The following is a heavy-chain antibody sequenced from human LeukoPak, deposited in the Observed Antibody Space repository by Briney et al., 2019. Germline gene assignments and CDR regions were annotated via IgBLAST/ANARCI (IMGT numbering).Heavy chain of an antibody. CDR1: GFSIRNAW. J-gene: IGHJ4*02. Sequence: GGSLRLSCAASGFSIRNAWMGWVRQAPGKGLEWVGRIISKTDGGTTDYAAPVKDRLTISRDDSKSTLYLQMNSLKTEDTAVYYCATTLTTPRGFDYWGQGTLVTVSS. CDR2: IISKTDGGTT. D-gene: IGHD1-1*01. CDR3: ATTLTTPRGFDY. V-gene: IGHV3-15*01.